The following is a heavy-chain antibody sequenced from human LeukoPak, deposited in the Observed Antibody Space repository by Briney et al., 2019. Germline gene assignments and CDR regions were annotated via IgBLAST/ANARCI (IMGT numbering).Heavy chain of an antibody. CDR3: ARAKLTMVRGVHVDY. Sequence: PSETLSLTYAVYGGSFSGYYWSWIRQPPGKGLEWIGEINHSGSTNYNPSLKSRVTISVDTSKNQFSLKLSSVTAADTAVYYCARAKLTMVRGVHVDYWGQGTLVTVSS. CDR1: GGSFSGYY. V-gene: IGHV4-34*01. J-gene: IGHJ4*02. CDR2: INHSGST. D-gene: IGHD3-10*01.